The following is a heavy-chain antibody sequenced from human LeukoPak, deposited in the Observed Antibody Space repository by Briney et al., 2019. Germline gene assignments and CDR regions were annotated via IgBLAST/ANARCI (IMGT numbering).Heavy chain of an antibody. V-gene: IGHV3-9*01. J-gene: IGHJ4*02. Sequence: PGGSLILSCAASGFTFDDYAMHWVRQAPGKGLEWVSGISWNSGSIGYADSVKGRFTISRDNAKNSLYLQMNSLRAEDTALYYCAKPSEYSYGSSPLDYWGQGTLVTVSS. CDR1: GFTFDDYA. CDR3: AKPSEYSYGSSPLDY. D-gene: IGHD5-18*01. CDR2: ISWNSGSI.